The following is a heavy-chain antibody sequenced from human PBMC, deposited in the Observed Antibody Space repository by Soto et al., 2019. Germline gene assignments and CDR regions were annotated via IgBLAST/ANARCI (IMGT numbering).Heavy chain of an antibody. CDR3: EKAVIIGVRLSSFDP. CDR2: ISVSGSNT. Sequence: GGSLRLSCAVSGFTFSDYAMSWVRQAPGEGLEWVAVISVSGSNTYYADSVKGRFTISRDNSMNMLYLQMNSLRAEDTALYYCEKAVIIGVRLSSFDPWGQGTLVTVSS. V-gene: IGHV3-23*01. CDR1: GFTFSDYA. J-gene: IGHJ5*02. D-gene: IGHD3-10*01.